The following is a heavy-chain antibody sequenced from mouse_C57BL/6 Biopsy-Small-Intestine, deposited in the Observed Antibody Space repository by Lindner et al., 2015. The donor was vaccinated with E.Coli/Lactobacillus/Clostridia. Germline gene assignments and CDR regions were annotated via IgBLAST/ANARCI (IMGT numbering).Heavy chain of an antibody. J-gene: IGHJ2*01. CDR3: ARGGYYFDY. CDR2: IYPRSGNT. V-gene: IGHV1-81*01. D-gene: IGHD3-2*02. CDR1: GYTFTSYG. Sequence: VQLQESGAELMKPGASVKLSCKASGYTFTSYGISWVKQRTGQGLEWIGEIYPRSGNTYYNEKFKGKATLTADKSSSTAYMELRSLTSEDSAVYFCARGGYYFDYWGQGTTLTVSS.